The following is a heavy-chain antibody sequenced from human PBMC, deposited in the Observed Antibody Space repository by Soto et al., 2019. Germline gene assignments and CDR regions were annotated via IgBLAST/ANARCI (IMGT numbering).Heavy chain of an antibody. Sequence: QVQLVQSGAEVKKPGSSVKVSCKASGGTFSSYTISWVRQAPGQGLEWMGRIIPILGIANYAQKFQGRVTITADKSTSTAYMELSSLRSENTAVYYCARVVVAARDAFNIWGQGTMVTVSS. CDR1: GGTFSSYT. V-gene: IGHV1-69*02. CDR2: IIPILGIA. CDR3: ARVVVAARDAFNI. D-gene: IGHD2-15*01. J-gene: IGHJ3*02.